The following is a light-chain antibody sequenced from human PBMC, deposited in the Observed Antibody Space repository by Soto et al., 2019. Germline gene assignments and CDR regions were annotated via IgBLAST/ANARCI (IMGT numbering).Light chain of an antibody. CDR2: DAS. V-gene: IGKV3-11*01. Sequence: EIVLTQSPATLSLSPGARATLSCRASQSVSSYLAWYQQKPGQAPRLLIYDASARATGIPARFSGSGSGTDFTLTISSLEPEDFAVYYCQQRSNWPGTFGQGTNLEIK. CDR1: QSVSSY. CDR3: QQRSNWPGT. J-gene: IGKJ2*01.